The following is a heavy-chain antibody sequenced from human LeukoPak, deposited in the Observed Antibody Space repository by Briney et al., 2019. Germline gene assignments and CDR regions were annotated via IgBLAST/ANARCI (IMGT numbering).Heavy chain of an antibody. J-gene: IGHJ4*02. CDR2: ISSSSSYI. Sequence: GGSLRLSCAASGFTFSSYSMNWVRQAPGKGLDWVSSISSSSSYIYYADSVKGRFTISRDNAKNSLYLQMNSLRAEDTAVYYCASWAATYYYDSSGIPPDYWGQGTLVTVSS. CDR3: ASWAATYYYDSSGIPPDY. CDR1: GFTFSSYS. D-gene: IGHD3-22*01. V-gene: IGHV3-21*01.